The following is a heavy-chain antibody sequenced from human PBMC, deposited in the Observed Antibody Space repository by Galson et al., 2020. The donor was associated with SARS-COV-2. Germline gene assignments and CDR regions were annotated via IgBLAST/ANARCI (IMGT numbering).Heavy chain of an antibody. CDR3: ARDIITGLSNWFDP. CDR1: GGSINDYY. CDR2: IYSTGTT. D-gene: IGHD1-20*01. J-gene: IGHJ5*02. Sequence: ETSETLSLTCTVSGGSINDYYWTWVRQPAGKGLEWIGRIYSTGTTDYNPSLKSRLTISVDTSKKQFSLKLSSVTAADTAVYYCARDIITGLSNWFDPWGQGILVTVSS. V-gene: IGHV4-4*07.